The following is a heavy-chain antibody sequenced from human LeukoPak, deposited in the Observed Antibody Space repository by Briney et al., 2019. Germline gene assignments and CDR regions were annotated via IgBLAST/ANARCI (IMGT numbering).Heavy chain of an antibody. CDR3: ARDRGSPPLYYFDY. D-gene: IGHD1-26*01. CDR2: ISYDGGNE. CDR1: GFTFSNYG. J-gene: IGHJ4*02. Sequence: GRSLRLSCAASGFTFSNYGMHWVRQAPGKGLEWVAVISYDGGNENYVDSVKGRFTISRDNSKKTVNLQMNSLRVEDTAVYYCARDRGSPPLYYFDYWGQGTLVTVSS. V-gene: IGHV3-30*03.